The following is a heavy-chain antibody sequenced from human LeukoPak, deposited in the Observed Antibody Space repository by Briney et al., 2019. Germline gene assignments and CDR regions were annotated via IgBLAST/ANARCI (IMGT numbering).Heavy chain of an antibody. D-gene: IGHD6-19*01. CDR3: ARFGLGKHIEVAGIPFDI. V-gene: IGHV1-18*01. CDR2: ISAYNGNT. Sequence: ASVKVSCKASGNTFTSYAITWVRQAPGQGLEWMGWISAYNGNTNYAQKLQGRVTMTTDTSTSTAYMELRSLRSDDTALYYCARFGLGKHIEVAGIPFDIWGQGTMVTVSS. J-gene: IGHJ3*02. CDR1: GNTFTSYA.